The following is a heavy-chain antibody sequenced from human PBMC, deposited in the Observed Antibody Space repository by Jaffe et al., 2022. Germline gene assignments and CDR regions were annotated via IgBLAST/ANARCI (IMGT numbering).Heavy chain of an antibody. CDR3: AKDRRVAAAGRYYYYMDV. V-gene: IGHV3-30*02. CDR1: GFTFSSYG. Sequence: QVQLVESGGGVVQPGGSLRLSCAASGFTFSSYGMHWVRQAPGKGLEWVAFIRYDGSNKYYADSVKGRFTISRDNSKNTLYLQMNSLRAEDTAVYYCAKDRRVAAAGRYYYYMDVWGKGTTVTVSS. J-gene: IGHJ6*03. CDR2: IRYDGSNK. D-gene: IGHD6-13*01.